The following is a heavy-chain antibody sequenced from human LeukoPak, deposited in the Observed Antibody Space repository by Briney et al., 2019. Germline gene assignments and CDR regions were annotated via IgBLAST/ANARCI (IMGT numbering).Heavy chain of an antibody. J-gene: IGHJ6*03. D-gene: IGHD3-10*01. Sequence: ASVKVSCKASGYTFTSYGISWVRQAPGQGLEWMGWISAYNGNTNYAQKLQGRVTMTTDTSTSTAYMELRSLRSDDTAVYYCARSASGSSGRYYYYYMDVWGKGTTVTISS. CDR2: ISAYNGNT. V-gene: IGHV1-18*01. CDR1: GYTFTSYG. CDR3: ARSASGSSGRYYYYYMDV.